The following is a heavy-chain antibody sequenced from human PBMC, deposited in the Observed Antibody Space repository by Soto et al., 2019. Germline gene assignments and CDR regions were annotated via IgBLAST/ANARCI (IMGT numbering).Heavy chain of an antibody. CDR3: TRDLAAAGARGC. CDR2: INTDNGNT. CDR1: GYTFRTYA. Sequence: ASVKVSCKASGYTFRTYAIHWVRQAPGQGLEWMGWINTDNGNTKYSQRFQDRVTITRDTFASTVYMELSSLRSEDTAMYYCTRDLAAAGARGCWGQGTLVTVSS. V-gene: IGHV1-3*04. D-gene: IGHD6-13*01. J-gene: IGHJ4*02.